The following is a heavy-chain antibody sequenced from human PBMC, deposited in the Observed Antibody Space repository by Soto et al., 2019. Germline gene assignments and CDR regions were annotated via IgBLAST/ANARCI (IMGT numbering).Heavy chain of an antibody. D-gene: IGHD3-22*01. CDR2: FDPEDGET. CDR3: ATFSSYYYDSSGPPGY. V-gene: IGHV1-24*01. Sequence: ASVKVSCKVSGYTLTELSMHWVRQAPGKGLEWMGGFDPEDGETIYAQKFQGRVTMTEDTSTDTAYMELSSLRSEDTAVYYCATFSSYYYDSSGPPGYWGQGTLVTVS. J-gene: IGHJ4*02. CDR1: GYTLTELS.